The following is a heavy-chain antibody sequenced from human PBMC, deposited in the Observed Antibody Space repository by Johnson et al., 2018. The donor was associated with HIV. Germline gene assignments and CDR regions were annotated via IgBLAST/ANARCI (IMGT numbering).Heavy chain of an antibody. CDR1: GFTFSDYY. V-gene: IGHV3-11*04. D-gene: IGHD3-22*01. Sequence: QVQLVESGGGLVKPGGSLRLSCAASGFTFSDYYMSWIRQAPGKGLEWVSYISESGTTIYYADSVKGRFTIPRDNAKNSLYLQMNSRRAEDTAVYFCARVTKYYFDSSVDAFDIWGQGTVVTVSS. J-gene: IGHJ3*02. CDR2: ISESGTTI. CDR3: ARVTKYYFDSSVDAFDI.